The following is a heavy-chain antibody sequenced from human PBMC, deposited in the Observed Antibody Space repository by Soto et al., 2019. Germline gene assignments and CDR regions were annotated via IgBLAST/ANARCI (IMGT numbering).Heavy chain of an antibody. Sequence: QVQLVESGGGVVQPGRSLRLSCAASGFTFSSYAMHWVRQAPGKGLEWVAVISYDGSNKYYADSVKGRFTISRDNSKNTLYLQMNSLRAEDTAVYYCARTLTDGGYCSGGSCYGGYYYYGMDVWGQGTTVTVSS. D-gene: IGHD2-15*01. CDR2: ISYDGSNK. CDR3: ARTLTDGGYCSGGSCYGGYYYYGMDV. J-gene: IGHJ6*02. CDR1: GFTFSSYA. V-gene: IGHV3-30-3*01.